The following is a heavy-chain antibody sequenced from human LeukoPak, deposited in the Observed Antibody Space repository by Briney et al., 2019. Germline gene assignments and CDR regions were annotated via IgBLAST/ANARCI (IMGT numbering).Heavy chain of an antibody. CDR2: IYNTGRT. D-gene: IGHD1-26*01. CDR3: ARQGELAIDY. V-gene: IGHV4-59*08. J-gene: IGHJ4*02. CDR1: GGSITSYY. Sequence: SETLSLTGSVSGGSITSYYWSWIRQSPGKGLEWIGFIYNTGRTNYNPSLQSRVTMSIDTSKNQFPLKLSSVTAADTDVYYCARQGELAIDYWGQGTLVTVSS.